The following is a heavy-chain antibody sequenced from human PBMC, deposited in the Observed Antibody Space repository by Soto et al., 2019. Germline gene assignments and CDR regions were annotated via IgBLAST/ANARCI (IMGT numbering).Heavy chain of an antibody. CDR2: INHSGST. J-gene: IGHJ5*02. CDR3: ARRTIFGVVIRSWLDP. V-gene: IGHV4-34*01. Sequence: SETLSLTCAVYGGSFSGYYWSWIRQPPGKGLEWIGEINHSGSTNYNPSLKSRVTISVDTSKNQFSLKLSSVTAADTAVYYCARRTIFGVVIRSWLDPWGQGTLVTVGS. CDR1: GGSFSGYY. D-gene: IGHD3-3*01.